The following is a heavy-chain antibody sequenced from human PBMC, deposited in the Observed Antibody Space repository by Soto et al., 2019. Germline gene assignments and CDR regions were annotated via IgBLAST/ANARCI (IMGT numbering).Heavy chain of an antibody. Sequence: GGSLILSCAASGFTFSSYGMHWVRQAPGKGLEWVAVISYDGSNKYYADSVKGRFTISRDNSKNTLYLQMNSLRAEDTAVYYCAKGLYPYSGYEWDCYYYYMDVWGKGTTVTVSS. D-gene: IGHD5-12*01. CDR2: ISYDGSNK. CDR1: GFTFSSYG. CDR3: AKGLYPYSGYEWDCYYYYMDV. J-gene: IGHJ6*03. V-gene: IGHV3-30*18.